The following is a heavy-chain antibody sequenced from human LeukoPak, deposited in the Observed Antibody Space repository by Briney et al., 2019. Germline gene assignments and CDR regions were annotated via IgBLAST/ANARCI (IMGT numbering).Heavy chain of an antibody. CDR3: AKGLVSGGGSYLDY. J-gene: IGHJ4*02. CDR1: GFTFSTFA. D-gene: IGHD1-26*01. Sequence: GGSLRLSCAASGFTFSTFAMIWVRQPPGKGLEWVSLISWDGGSTYYADSVKGRFTISRDNSKNSLYLQMNSLRTEDTALYYCAKGLVSGGGSYLDYWGQGTLVTVSS. CDR2: ISWDGGST. V-gene: IGHV3-43*02.